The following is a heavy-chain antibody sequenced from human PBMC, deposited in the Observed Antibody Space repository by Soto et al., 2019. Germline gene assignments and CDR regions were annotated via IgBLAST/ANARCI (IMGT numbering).Heavy chain of an antibody. J-gene: IGHJ3*02. CDR3: ARVMTYYYDSSGYYPGAFDI. V-gene: IGHV3-21*01. D-gene: IGHD3-22*01. CDR2: ISSSSSYI. CDR1: GFTFSSYS. Sequence: GGSLRLSCAASGFTFSSYSMNWVRQAPGKGLEWVSSISSSSSYIYYADSVKGRFTISRDNAKNSLYLQMNSLRAEDTAVYYCARVMTYYYDSSGYYPGAFDIWGQGTMVTVS.